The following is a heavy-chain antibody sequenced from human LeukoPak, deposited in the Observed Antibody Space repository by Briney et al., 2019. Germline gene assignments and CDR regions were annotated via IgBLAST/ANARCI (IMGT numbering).Heavy chain of an antibody. CDR1: GGSISSSSYY. J-gene: IGHJ5*02. V-gene: IGHV4-39*07. CDR3: ARAHSSSSWVVSSYNWFDP. D-gene: IGHD6-6*01. CDR2: IYYSGST. Sequence: PSETLSLTCTVSGGSISSSSYYWGWIRQPPGKGLEWIGSIYYSGSTYYNPSLKSRVTISVDTSKNQFSLKLSSVTAADTAVYYCARAHSSSSWVVSSYNWFDPWGQGTLVTVSS.